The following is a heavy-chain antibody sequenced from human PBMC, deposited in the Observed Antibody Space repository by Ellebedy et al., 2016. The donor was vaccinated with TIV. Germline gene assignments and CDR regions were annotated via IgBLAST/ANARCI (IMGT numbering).Heavy chain of an antibody. V-gene: IGHV1-3*01. J-gene: IGHJ4*02. CDR3: ARRPVALYYFDY. D-gene: IGHD6-19*01. CDR2: INAGNGNT. Sequence: ASVKVSCXASGYTFTSYAMHWVRQAPGQRLEWMGWINAGNGNTKYSQKFQGRVTITRDTSASTAYMELSSLRSEDTAVYYCARRPVALYYFDYWGQGTLVTVSS. CDR1: GYTFTSYA.